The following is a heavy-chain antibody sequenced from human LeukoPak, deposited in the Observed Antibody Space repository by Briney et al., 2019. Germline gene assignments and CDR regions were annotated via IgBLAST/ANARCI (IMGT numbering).Heavy chain of an antibody. V-gene: IGHV3-23*01. CDR3: ARAIFFDY. Sequence: GGSLRLSCAASGFTFSTYAMSWVRQAPGKGLEWVSSIGGSGDTTYYADAVKGRFTISRDNSKNTLYLQMNSLRAEDTAVYYCARAIFFDYWGQGTLVTVSS. CDR1: GFTFSTYA. CDR2: IGGSGDTT. J-gene: IGHJ4*02.